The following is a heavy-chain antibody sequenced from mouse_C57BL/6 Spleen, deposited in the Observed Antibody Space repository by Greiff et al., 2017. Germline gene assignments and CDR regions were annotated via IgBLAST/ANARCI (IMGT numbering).Heavy chain of an antibody. D-gene: IGHD1-1*01. J-gene: IGHJ3*01. CDR3: ARAHCGSGWFAY. V-gene: IGHV1-82*01. Sequence: VQLQQSGPELVKPGASVKISCKASGYAFSSSWMNWVKQRPGKGLEWIGRIYPGDGDTNYNGKFKGKATLTADKSSSTAYMQLSSLTSEDSAVYFCARAHCGSGWFAYWGQGTLVTVSA. CDR2: IYPGDGDT. CDR1: GYAFSSSW.